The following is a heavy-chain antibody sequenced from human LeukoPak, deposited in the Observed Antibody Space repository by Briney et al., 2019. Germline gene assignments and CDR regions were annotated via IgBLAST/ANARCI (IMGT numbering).Heavy chain of an antibody. CDR2: INTNTGNP. CDR3: ARDSDYGGNSALDY. V-gene: IGHV7-4-1*02. J-gene: IGHJ4*02. D-gene: IGHD4-23*01. CDR1: GYTFTSYA. Sequence: GASVKVSCKASGYTFTSYAMHWVRQAPGQGLEWMGWINTNTGNPTYAQGFTGRFVFSLDTSVSTAYLQISSLKAEDTAVYYCARDSDYGGNSALDYWGQGTLVTVSS.